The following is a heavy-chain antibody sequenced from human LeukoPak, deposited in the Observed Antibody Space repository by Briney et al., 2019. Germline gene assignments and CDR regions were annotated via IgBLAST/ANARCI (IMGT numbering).Heavy chain of an antibody. Sequence: GGSLRLSCEASGFTFSSYAMSWVRQAPGKGLEWVSAISGSGGSTYYADSVKGRFTISRDNSKNTLYLQMNSLRAEDTAVYYCAKDKSLQLFISAPYYFDYWGQGTLVTVSS. J-gene: IGHJ4*02. CDR3: AKDKSLQLFISAPYYFDY. CDR2: ISGSGGST. V-gene: IGHV3-23*01. CDR1: GFTFSSYA. D-gene: IGHD5-18*01.